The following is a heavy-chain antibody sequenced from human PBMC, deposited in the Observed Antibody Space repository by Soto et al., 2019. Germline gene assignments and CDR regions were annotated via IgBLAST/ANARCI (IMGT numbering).Heavy chain of an antibody. CDR3: GRGYLWGIVVVPAPLDV. V-gene: IGHV1-8*01. CDR2: MNPNSGNT. Sequence: ASVKVSCKASGYTFTSYDIDCVRKAIGQGLEWMGWMNPNSGNTGYAQKFQGRVTMTRNTSISTAYMELSSLRSEDTAVYYCGRGYLWGIVVVPAPLDVWGKGTTVTVSS. D-gene: IGHD2-2*01. CDR1: GYTFTSYD. J-gene: IGHJ6*03.